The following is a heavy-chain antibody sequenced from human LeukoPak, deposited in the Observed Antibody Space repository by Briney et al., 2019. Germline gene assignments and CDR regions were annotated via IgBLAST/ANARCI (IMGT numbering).Heavy chain of an antibody. D-gene: IGHD3-22*01. Sequence: GGSLRLFCAASGFSFSDHYMDWVGQAPGKGLEWVGRIRNKANSYTTEYAASVKGRFTISRDDSKNSLYLQMNSLKSEDTAVYYFASGSYASSNYPSWGQGTLVTVSS. CDR2: IRNKANSYTT. V-gene: IGHV3-72*01. CDR1: GFSFSDHY. CDR3: ASGSYASSNYPS. J-gene: IGHJ4*02.